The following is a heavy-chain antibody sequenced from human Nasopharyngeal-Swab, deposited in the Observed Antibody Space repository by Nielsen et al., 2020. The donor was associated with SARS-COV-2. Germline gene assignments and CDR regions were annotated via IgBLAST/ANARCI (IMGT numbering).Heavy chain of an antibody. CDR3: ASFPYDSSGSYYYYGMDV. CDR2: IIPIFGTA. CDR1: GGTFSSYA. V-gene: IGHV1-69*13. Sequence: SVKVSCKASGGTFSSYAISWVRQAPGQGLEWMGGIIPIFGTASYAQKFQGRVTITADESTSTAYMELSSLRSEDTAVYYCASFPYDSSGSYYYYGMDVWGQGTTVTVS. J-gene: IGHJ6*02. D-gene: IGHD3-22*01.